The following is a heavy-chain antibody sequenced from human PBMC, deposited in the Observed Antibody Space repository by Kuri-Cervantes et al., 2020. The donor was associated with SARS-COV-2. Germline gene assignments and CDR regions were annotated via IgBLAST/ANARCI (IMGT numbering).Heavy chain of an antibody. CDR3: ARICSSTSCLGNYFDY. CDR1: GFTFSSYW. Sequence: GGSLRLSCAASGFTFSSYWMHWVRQAPGKGLVWVSRINSDGSSTSYADSVKGRFTISRDNAKNTLYLQMNRLRAEDTAVYYCARICSSTSCLGNYFDYWGQGTLVTVSS. D-gene: IGHD2-2*01. CDR2: INSDGSST. V-gene: IGHV3-74*01. J-gene: IGHJ4*02.